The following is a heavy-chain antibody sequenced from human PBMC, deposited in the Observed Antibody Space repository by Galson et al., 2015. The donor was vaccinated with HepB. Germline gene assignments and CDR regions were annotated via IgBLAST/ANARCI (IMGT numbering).Heavy chain of an antibody. V-gene: IGHV4-59*01. Sequence: ETLSLTCTVSGGSISSSFWSWIRQPPGKGLEWIGYIYYSGSTSYNPSLKSRVTISVDTSKNQFSLNLSSVTAAGTAVYYCASQTYYYSGMDVWGPGTTVTVSS. CDR2: IYYSGST. J-gene: IGHJ6*02. CDR3: ASQTYYYSGMDV. CDR1: GGSISSSF.